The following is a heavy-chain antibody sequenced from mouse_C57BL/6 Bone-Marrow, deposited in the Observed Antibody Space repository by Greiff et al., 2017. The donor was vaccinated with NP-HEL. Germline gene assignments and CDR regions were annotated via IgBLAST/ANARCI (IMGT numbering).Heavy chain of an antibody. D-gene: IGHD2-2*01. V-gene: IGHV1-64*01. CDR1: GYTFTSYW. CDR2: IHPNSGST. Sequence: QVQLQQPGAELVKPGASVKLSCKASGYTFTSYWMPWVKQRPGQGLEWIGMIHPNSGSTNYNEKFKSKATLTVDKSSSTAYMQLSSLTSEDSAVYYCSMVKGYWYFDVWDTGTTVTVTS. CDR3: SMVKGYWYFDV. J-gene: IGHJ1*03.